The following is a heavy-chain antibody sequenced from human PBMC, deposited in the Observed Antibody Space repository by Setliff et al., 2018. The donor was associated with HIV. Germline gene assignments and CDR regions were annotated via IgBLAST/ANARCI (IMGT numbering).Heavy chain of an antibody. Sequence: ASVKVSCKASGYTFTDYFIHWVQQAPGKGLEWMGRVDPEDGETTYAEKFQGRITITADTSTDTAYLELSSLRAEDTAIYYCVRGVFDYWGQGVLVTVSS. CDR1: GYTFTDYF. V-gene: IGHV1-69-2*01. D-gene: IGHD2-8*01. CDR2: VDPEDGET. CDR3: VRGVFDY. J-gene: IGHJ4*02.